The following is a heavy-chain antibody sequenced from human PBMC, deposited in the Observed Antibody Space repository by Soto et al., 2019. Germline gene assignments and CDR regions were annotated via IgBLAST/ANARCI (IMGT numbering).Heavy chain of an antibody. CDR2: FFYSGNT. D-gene: IGHD3-10*01. Sequence: SETLSLTCTVSGASIRSYYWSWLRQPPGKGLEWIGHFFYSGNTNYNPSLKSRVTISVDTSKNQFSLKLSSVTAADTAVYYCSRVVWFGALSQHDAFDIWGQGTMVTVSS. CDR1: GASIRSYY. CDR3: SRVVWFGALSQHDAFDI. J-gene: IGHJ3*02. V-gene: IGHV4-59*01.